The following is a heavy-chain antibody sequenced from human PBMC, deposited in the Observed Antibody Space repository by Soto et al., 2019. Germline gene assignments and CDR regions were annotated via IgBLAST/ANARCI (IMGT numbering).Heavy chain of an antibody. D-gene: IGHD3-10*01. CDR3: SKFPTRGFEAPWNY. Sequence: GGSLRLSCAATGFSFSSDAMNWVRQTPGKGLEWVSGISGRGDRTDYADSVKGRFTISRDKSRNRRFLQMNSLRVEDAALYYCSKFPTRGFEAPWNYSGQATQVTVSS. CDR1: GFSFSSDA. J-gene: IGHJ4*02. V-gene: IGHV3-23*01. CDR2: ISGRGDRT.